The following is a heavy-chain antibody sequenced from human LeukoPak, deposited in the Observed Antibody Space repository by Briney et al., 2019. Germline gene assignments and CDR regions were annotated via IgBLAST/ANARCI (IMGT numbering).Heavy chain of an antibody. J-gene: IGHJ5*02. Sequence: SETLSLTCTVSGGPISSYYWSWIRQPPGKGLEWIGYIYYSGSTNYNPSLKSRVTISVDTSKNQFSLKLSSVTAADTAVYYCARLYCSSTSCYFGTQWFDPWGQGTLVTVSS. CDR1: GGPISSYY. CDR3: ARLYCSSTSCYFGTQWFDP. V-gene: IGHV4-59*01. CDR2: IYYSGST. D-gene: IGHD2-2*01.